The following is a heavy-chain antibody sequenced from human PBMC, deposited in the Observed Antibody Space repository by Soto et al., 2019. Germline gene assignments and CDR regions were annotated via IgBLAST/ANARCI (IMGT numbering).Heavy chain of an antibody. CDR2: ISHDGGNR. CDR3: AKDRRDGYFDN. J-gene: IGHJ4*02. Sequence: QVQLVESGGSVVQPGRSLRLSCAASGFTFSSYGRYWVRQAPGKGLECVAYISHDGGNRYSADSVKGRFTIFRDNSKNTLYLQMNSLGSEDGAVYYCAKDRRDGYFDNWGQGTLVTVSS. V-gene: IGHV3-30*18. CDR1: GFTFSSYG.